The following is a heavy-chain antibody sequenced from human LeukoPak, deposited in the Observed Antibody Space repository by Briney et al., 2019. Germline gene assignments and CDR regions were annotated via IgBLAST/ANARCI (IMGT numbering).Heavy chain of an antibody. CDR3: ARGFDWLSPGIVDAFDI. V-gene: IGHV4-59*01. CDR1: GGSISSYY. Sequence: SETLSLTCTVSGGSISSYYWSWIRQPPGKGLEWIGYIYYSGSTNYNPSLKSRVTISVDTSKNQFSLKLSSVTAADTAVYYCARGFDWLSPGIVDAFDIWGQGTVVTVSS. J-gene: IGHJ3*02. CDR2: IYYSGST. D-gene: IGHD3-9*01.